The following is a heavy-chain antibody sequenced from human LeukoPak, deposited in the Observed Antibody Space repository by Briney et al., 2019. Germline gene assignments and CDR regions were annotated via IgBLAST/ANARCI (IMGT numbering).Heavy chain of an antibody. J-gene: IGHJ4*02. CDR2: INPNSGGT. Sequence: ASVKVSCKASGYTFTGYYMHWVRQAPGQGLEWMGWINPNSGGTNYAQKFQGRVTMTRDTSISTAYMELSRLRSDDTAVYYCARVARDEPYDILTGYYTPHFNYRGQGTLVTVSS. D-gene: IGHD3-9*01. CDR3: ARVARDEPYDILTGYYTPHFNY. CDR1: GYTFTGYY. V-gene: IGHV1-2*02.